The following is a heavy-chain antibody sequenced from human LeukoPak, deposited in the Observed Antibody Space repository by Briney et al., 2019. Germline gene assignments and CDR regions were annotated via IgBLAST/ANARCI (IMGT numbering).Heavy chain of an antibody. CDR3: GKTTTGYSSGQKPAWPVNY. J-gene: IGHJ4*02. CDR1: GFTFGSYA. D-gene: IGHD6-19*01. CDR2: IFGSGGSA. Sequence: GGSLRLSCEASGFTFGSYAMYWVRQAPGKGLEWVAGIFGSGGSAHYADSAKGRFTISRDNSKNTVYLQINSLRAEDTAVYYCGKTTTGYSSGQKPAWPVNYWGQGTLVTVSS. V-gene: IGHV3-23*01.